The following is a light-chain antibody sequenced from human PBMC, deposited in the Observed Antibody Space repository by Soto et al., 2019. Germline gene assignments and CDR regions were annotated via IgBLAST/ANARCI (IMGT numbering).Light chain of an antibody. J-gene: IGLJ2*01. CDR2: DVT. V-gene: IGLV2-14*03. CDR1: SSDIGGYNY. CDR3: SSYGASSTL. Sequence: QSVLTQPASVSGSPGQSITISCTGSSSDIGGYNYVSWYQQHPGKAPKLLIYDVTYRPSGISDRFSGSKSGNTASLTISGIQPDDEADYYCSSYGASSTLFGGGTKLTVL.